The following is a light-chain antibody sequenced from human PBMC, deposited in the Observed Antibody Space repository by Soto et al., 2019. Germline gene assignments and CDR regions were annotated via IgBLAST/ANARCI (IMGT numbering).Light chain of an antibody. Sequence: QSVLTQPPSASGTPGQTVTISCSGSSSNIGSNYVYWYQLLPGTAPKLLIYRNNQRPSGVPDRFSGSKSGTSASLAVSGLRSEDEADYYCAAWDDILSGRVLFGGGTKLTVL. CDR3: AAWDDILSGRVL. CDR2: RNN. J-gene: IGLJ2*01. V-gene: IGLV1-47*01. CDR1: SSNIGSNY.